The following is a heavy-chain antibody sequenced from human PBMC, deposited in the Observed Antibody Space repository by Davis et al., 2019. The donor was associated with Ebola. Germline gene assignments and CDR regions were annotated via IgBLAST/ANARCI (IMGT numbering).Heavy chain of an antibody. D-gene: IGHD3-3*01. CDR3: ARVNHYDFYWFDP. CDR1: SGSISSKY. J-gene: IGHJ5*02. Sequence: PSETLSLTCTVSSGSISSKYWSWIRQPAGKGLEWIGRIYTSGSTNYNPSLKSRVTISVDTSKNQFSLKLSSVTAADTAVYYCARVNHYDFYWFDPWGQGTLVTVSS. V-gene: IGHV4-4*07. CDR2: IYTSGST.